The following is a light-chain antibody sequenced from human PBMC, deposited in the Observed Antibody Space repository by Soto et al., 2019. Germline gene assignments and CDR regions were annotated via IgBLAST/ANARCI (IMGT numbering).Light chain of an antibody. V-gene: IGLV2-14*01. CDR2: EVS. Sequence: QSALTQPASVSGSPGQSITISCTGTSSDIGGYNYVSWYQQHPGKAPKLMIYEVSNRPSGVSNRFSGSKSGNTASLTISGLQAEDDGDYYCSSYTSTSTVVFGGGTKLTVL. CDR3: SSYTSTSTVV. CDR1: SSDIGGYNY. J-gene: IGLJ2*01.